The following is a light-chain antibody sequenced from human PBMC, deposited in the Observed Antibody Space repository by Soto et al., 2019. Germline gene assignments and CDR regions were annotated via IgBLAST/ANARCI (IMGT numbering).Light chain of an antibody. CDR2: DAS. J-gene: IGKJ4*01. CDR1: ESVSRY. Sequence: EIVLTQSPATLSLSPGNRATLSCRASESVSRYLAWYQQKPGQAPRLLIYDASNRATGIPARFSGSGSGTDLTLTITSLEPEDFALYYCQQRSNWPSTFGGGTKVEIK. V-gene: IGKV3-11*01. CDR3: QQRSNWPST.